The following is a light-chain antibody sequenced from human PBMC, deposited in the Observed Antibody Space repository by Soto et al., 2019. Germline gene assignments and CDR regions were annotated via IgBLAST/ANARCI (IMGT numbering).Light chain of an antibody. V-gene: IGKV3-15*01. J-gene: IGKJ5*01. CDR2: DAS. CDR1: QSVASK. Sequence: EIVMTQSPATLSLSPGERATLSCRASQSVASKLAWHQQKPGQAPRLLIYDASTRPTGTPARFIGSGSGTEFTLTITSLQSEDFAVYYCQQYDNWPPITCGQGTRLEIK. CDR3: QQYDNWPPIT.